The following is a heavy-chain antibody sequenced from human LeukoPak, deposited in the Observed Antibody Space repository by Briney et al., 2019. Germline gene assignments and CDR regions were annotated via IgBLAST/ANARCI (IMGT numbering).Heavy chain of an antibody. CDR2: ISFDGTDA. Sequence: GGSLTLSCAASGFTFSSYAIHWVRPAPGKGLEWVAVISFDGTDAFYAGSVKGRFTISRDKSKNTLDLQMISFRAEDTAVYYCARELPVTTFGFDPWGKGTLVTVSS. D-gene: IGHD4-17*01. J-gene: IGHJ5*01. CDR3: ARELPVTTFGFDP. V-gene: IGHV3-30*04. CDR1: GFTFSSYA.